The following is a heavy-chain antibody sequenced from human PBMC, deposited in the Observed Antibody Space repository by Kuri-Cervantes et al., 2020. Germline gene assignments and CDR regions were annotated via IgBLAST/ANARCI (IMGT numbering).Heavy chain of an antibody. CDR1: GFTFSSYS. Sequence: GESLKISCAASGFTFSSYSMNWVRQAPGKGLEWVSSISSSSSYIYYADSVKGRFTISRDNAKNSLYLQMNSLRAEDTAVYYCARSHSGSLMGFYYYYYMDVWGKGTTVTVSS. V-gene: IGHV3-21*03. D-gene: IGHD1-26*01. CDR3: ARSHSGSLMGFYYYYYMDV. CDR2: ISSSSSYI. J-gene: IGHJ6*03.